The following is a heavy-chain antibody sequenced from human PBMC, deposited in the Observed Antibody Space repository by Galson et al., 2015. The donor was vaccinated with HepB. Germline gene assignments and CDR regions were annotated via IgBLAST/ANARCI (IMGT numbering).Heavy chain of an antibody. Sequence: LRLSCAASGFTFSSYGMHWVRQAPGKGLEWVAVIWYDGSNKYYADSVKGRFTISRDNSKNTLYLQMNSLRAEDTAVYYCARDGGGFDPWGQGTLVTVSS. CDR1: GFTFSSYG. CDR3: ARDGGGFDP. D-gene: IGHD3-16*01. J-gene: IGHJ5*02. V-gene: IGHV3-33*01. CDR2: IWYDGSNK.